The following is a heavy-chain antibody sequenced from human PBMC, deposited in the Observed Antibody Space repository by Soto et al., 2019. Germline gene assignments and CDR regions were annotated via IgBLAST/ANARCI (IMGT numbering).Heavy chain of an antibody. CDR1: GYIFTSYW. V-gene: IGHV5-10-1*01. CDR2: IDPTDSYT. J-gene: IGHJ4*02. D-gene: IGHD3-16*01. Sequence: GESLKISCKVSGYIFTSYWISWVRQMPGKGLEWMGRIDPTDSYTDYSPSFQGHVTISVDESINTAYLQWSSLKASDSAMYYCARLPVLSLVAVWGFDYWGLGTLVTVSS. CDR3: ARLPVLSLVAVWGFDY.